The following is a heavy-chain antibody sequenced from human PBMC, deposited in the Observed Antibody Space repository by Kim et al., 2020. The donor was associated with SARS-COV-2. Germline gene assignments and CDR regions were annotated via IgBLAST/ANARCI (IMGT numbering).Heavy chain of an antibody. D-gene: IGHD2-2*01. J-gene: IGHJ6*02. CDR3: TRDSEYCSSTSCGLDV. V-gene: IGHV3-49*02. Sequence: SVKGRFTISRDDSKSIAYLQMNSLKTEDTAVYYCTRDSEYCSSTSCGLDVWGQGTTVTVSS.